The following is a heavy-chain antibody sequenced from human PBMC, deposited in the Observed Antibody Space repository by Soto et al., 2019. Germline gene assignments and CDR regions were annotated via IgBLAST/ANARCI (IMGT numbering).Heavy chain of an antibody. V-gene: IGHV1-24*01. J-gene: IGHJ5*02. CDR1: GYTLTELF. Sequence: ASVKVSRKVSGYTLTELFMHWVRNATGKGLEWMGGFDPEDGETIYAQKFQGRVTMTEDTSTDTAYMELSSLRSEDTAVYYCATQATTIAAAGTIGPWGQGTLVTVSS. D-gene: IGHD6-13*01. CDR3: ATQATTIAAAGTIGP. CDR2: FDPEDGET.